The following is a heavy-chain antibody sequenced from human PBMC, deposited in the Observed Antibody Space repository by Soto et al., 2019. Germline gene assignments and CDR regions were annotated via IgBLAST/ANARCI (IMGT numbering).Heavy chain of an antibody. CDR2: INGGNGNT. V-gene: IGHV1-3*01. J-gene: IGHJ5*02. CDR3: ARESTSIEFDP. Sequence: ASVKVSCKASGYTFTSYTMHWVRQAPGQRLEWMGWINGGNGNTKYSQKFQGRVTFTRDTSASTAYMELSSLTSEDTAVYYCARESTSIEFDPWGQGTLVTVS. D-gene: IGHD2-21*01. CDR1: GYTFTSYT.